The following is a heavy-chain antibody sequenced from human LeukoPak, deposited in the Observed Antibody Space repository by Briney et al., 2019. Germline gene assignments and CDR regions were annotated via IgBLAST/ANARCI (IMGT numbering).Heavy chain of an antibody. CDR2: ISGSGGST. CDR3: AKETQLTVSALFDY. D-gene: IGHD1-1*01. J-gene: IGHJ4*02. V-gene: IGHV3-23*01. CDR1: GFTFNNYA. Sequence: GGSLRLSCAASGFTFNNYAMSWVRQAPGKGLEWVSAISGSGGSTFYADSVKGRFTISRDSSKHTLFLQVNSLRAEDTAVYYCAKETQLTVSALFDYWGQGTLVTVSS.